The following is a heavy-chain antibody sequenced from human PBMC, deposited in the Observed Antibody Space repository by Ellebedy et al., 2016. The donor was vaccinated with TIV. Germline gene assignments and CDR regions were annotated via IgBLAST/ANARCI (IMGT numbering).Heavy chain of an antibody. CDR3: ATAQRITMVRGVSN. J-gene: IGHJ4*02. CDR1: GYTLTELS. D-gene: IGHD3-10*01. CDR2: FDPEDGET. Sequence: AASVKVSCKVSGYTLTELSMHWVRQAPGKGLEWMGGFDPEDGETIYAQKFQGRVTMTEDTSTDTAYMELSSLRSEDTAVYYCATAQRITMVRGVSNWGQGTLVTVSS. V-gene: IGHV1-24*01.